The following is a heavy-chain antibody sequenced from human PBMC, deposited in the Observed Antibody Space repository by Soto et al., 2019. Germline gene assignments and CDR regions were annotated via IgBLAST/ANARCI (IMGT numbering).Heavy chain of an antibody. V-gene: IGHV4-59*01. CDR1: GGSISSYY. Sequence: SETLSLTCTVSGGSISSYYWSWIRQPPGKGLEWIGYIYYSGSTNYNPSLKSRVTISVDTSKNQFSLKLSSVTAADTAVYYCASIDSSGYPVDYWGQGTLVTVSS. CDR2: IYYSGST. J-gene: IGHJ4*02. CDR3: ASIDSSGYPVDY. D-gene: IGHD3-22*01.